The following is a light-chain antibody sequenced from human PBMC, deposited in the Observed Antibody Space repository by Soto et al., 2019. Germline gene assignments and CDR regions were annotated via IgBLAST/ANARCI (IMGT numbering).Light chain of an antibody. V-gene: IGKV3D-15*01. CDR1: QSVRSS. CDR3: QQYNNWPPT. Sequence: EIVLTQSPATLSLSPGERATLSCRASQSVRSSLAWYHHKPGEAPRLLISDASIRAAGIPDRFSGSGSGTEFTLTISSLQSEDFAVYYCQQYNNWPPTFGQGTRLEIK. CDR2: DAS. J-gene: IGKJ5*01.